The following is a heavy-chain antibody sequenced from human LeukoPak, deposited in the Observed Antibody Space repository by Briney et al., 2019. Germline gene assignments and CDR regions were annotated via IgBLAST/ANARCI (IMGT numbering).Heavy chain of an antibody. Sequence: KASETLSLTCTVSGGSISGYYWNWIRQPPGKGLEWIGYIYYSGSINYNPSLKSRVTMSLDTSKNQFSLKLSSVTAADTAVYHCARDSGSNFDYWGQGTLVTVSS. CDR2: IYYSGSI. J-gene: IGHJ4*02. D-gene: IGHD2-15*01. V-gene: IGHV4-59*01. CDR3: ARDSGSNFDY. CDR1: GGSISGYY.